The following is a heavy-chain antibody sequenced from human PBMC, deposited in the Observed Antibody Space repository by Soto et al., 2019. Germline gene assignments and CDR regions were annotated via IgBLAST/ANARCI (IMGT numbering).Heavy chain of an antibody. V-gene: IGHV4-30-2*01. D-gene: IGHD3-3*01. CDR1: GGSISSSNFS. Sequence: SETLSLTCTVSGGSISSSNFSWTWIRQPPGKGLEWIAYIFHTGSTFYNSSLKPQVSISVDRSKNQFSLKLKSVTETDTAVYYCARVKVGDLFRFNWF. CDR3: ARVKVGDLFRFNWF. J-gene: IGHJ5*01. CDR2: IFHTGST.